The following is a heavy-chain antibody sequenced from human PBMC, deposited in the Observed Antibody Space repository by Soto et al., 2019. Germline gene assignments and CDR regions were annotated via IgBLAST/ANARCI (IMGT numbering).Heavy chain of an antibody. Sequence: GESLKISCKGSGYSFTSYWIGWVRQMPGKGLEWMGIIYPGDSNTRYSPSFQGQVTISADKSISTAYLQWSSLKASDTAMYYWASLRGYCSSTSCYGGYNWFDPWGQGTLVTVSS. CDR1: GYSFTSYW. CDR3: ASLRGYCSSTSCYGGYNWFDP. D-gene: IGHD2-2*01. CDR2: IYPGDSNT. J-gene: IGHJ5*02. V-gene: IGHV5-51*01.